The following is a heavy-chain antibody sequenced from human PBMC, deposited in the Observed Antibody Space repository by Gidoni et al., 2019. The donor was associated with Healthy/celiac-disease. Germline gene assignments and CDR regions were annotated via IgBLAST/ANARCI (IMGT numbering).Heavy chain of an antibody. Sequence: EVQLVESGGGLVKPGGSLRLSCAASGFTFSSYSMNWVRQAPGKGLEWVSSISSSSSYIYYADSVKCRFTISRDNAKDSLYLQMNSLRAEDTAVYYCARDGPVYYMDVWGKGTTVTVSS. CDR1: GFTFSSYS. CDR2: ISSSSSYI. CDR3: ARDGPVYYMDV. J-gene: IGHJ6*03. V-gene: IGHV3-21*01.